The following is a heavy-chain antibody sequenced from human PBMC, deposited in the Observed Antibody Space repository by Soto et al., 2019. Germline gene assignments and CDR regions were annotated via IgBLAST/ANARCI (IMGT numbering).Heavy chain of an antibody. Sequence: ASVKVSCKASGYTFTSYEINWVRQATGQGLEWMGWVDPNSGNTGYTQKFQGRVTMTRNTSISTAYMELSSLRSEDTAVYYCAREGVPAEDAFDIWGQGTMVTVPS. J-gene: IGHJ3*02. V-gene: IGHV1-8*01. CDR1: GYTFTSYE. D-gene: IGHD2-8*01. CDR3: AREGVPAEDAFDI. CDR2: VDPNSGNT.